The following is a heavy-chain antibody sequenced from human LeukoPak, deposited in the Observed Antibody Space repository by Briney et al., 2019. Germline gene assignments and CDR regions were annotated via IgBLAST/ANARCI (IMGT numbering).Heavy chain of an antibody. Sequence: GGSLRLSCAASVFTFSSYGMHWVRQAPGKGLEWVAVISYDGSNKYYADSVKGRFTISRDNSKNTLYLQMNSLRAEDTAVYYCAKDLDHPGYYGMDVWGQGTTVTVSS. J-gene: IGHJ6*02. V-gene: IGHV3-30*18. CDR3: AKDLDHPGYYGMDV. D-gene: IGHD1-14*01. CDR2: ISYDGSNK. CDR1: VFTFSSYG.